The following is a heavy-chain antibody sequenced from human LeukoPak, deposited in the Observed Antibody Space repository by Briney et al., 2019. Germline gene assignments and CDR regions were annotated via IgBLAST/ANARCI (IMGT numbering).Heavy chain of an antibody. V-gene: IGHV4-59*01. D-gene: IGHD3-10*01. CDR2: IYYSGNT. CDR3: PREHYYGSANWYFDL. J-gene: IGHJ2*01. CDR1: GGSISRYY. Sequence: SEPLSLTCTVSGGSISRYYWSWIRQPPGKRLEWIGCIYYSGNTNYNPSLKSRVTMSVDTSKNQFSLKLSSVTAADTAVYYCPREHYYGSANWYFDLWGRGTLVTVSS.